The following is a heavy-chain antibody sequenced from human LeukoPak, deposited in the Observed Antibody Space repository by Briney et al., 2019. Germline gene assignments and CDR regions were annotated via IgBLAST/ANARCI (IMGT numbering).Heavy chain of an antibody. V-gene: IGHV3-23*01. CDR2: IGGSGSRR. J-gene: IGHJ4*02. D-gene: IGHD4-17*01. Sequence: GGSLRLSCAASGFTFSSYAMSWVRRAPGKGLEWVSAIGGSGSRRYHADSVKGRFTISRDNSRNTLYLQMNSLRAEDTAVYYCARAYADSGDYEAYWGQGTLVTVSS. CDR1: GFTFSSYA. CDR3: ARAYADSGDYEAY.